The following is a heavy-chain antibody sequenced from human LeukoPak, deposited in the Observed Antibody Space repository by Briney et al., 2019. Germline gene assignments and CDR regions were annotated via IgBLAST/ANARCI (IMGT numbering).Heavy chain of an antibody. Sequence: PGGSLRLSCAASGFTFTTYAINWVRQAPGKGLEWVSGISVDDTAYYADSVKGRFTISRDNSKNTVSLQMSNLRAEDTALYYCAKDLALAGTGGGFDVWGQGTRVAVSS. CDR2: ISVDDTA. D-gene: IGHD6-19*01. CDR1: GFTFTTYA. V-gene: IGHV3-23*01. CDR3: AKDLALAGTGGGFDV. J-gene: IGHJ3*01.